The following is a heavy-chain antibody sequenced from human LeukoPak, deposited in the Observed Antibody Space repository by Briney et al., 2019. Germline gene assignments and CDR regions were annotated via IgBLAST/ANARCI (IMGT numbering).Heavy chain of an antibody. J-gene: IGHJ4*02. CDR3: ARGSYDSSGYFIDY. Sequence: SETLSLTCTVSGGSISSYYWSWIRQSPGKGLEWIGYIYYSGSTNYNPSLKSRVTISVDTSKNQFSLKLSSVTAADTAVYYCARGSYDSSGYFIDYWGQGTLVTVSS. D-gene: IGHD3-22*01. CDR2: IYYSGST. CDR1: GGSISSYY. V-gene: IGHV4-59*01.